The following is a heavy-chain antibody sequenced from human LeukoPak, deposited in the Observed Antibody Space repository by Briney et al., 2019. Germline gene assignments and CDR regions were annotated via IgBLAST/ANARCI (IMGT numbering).Heavy chain of an antibody. CDR1: GGSITGYY. V-gene: IGHV4-34*01. D-gene: IGHD3-9*01. CDR2: IHYTGAT. Sequence: SETLSLTCAVYGGSITGYYWSWSRQTPGRGLEWVGEIHYTGATSYNPSLKSRATISTDTSKNQFSLRLSSVTAADTAVYYCARVNILTGYCFDFWGQGDLVTVSS. CDR3: ARVNILTGYCFDF. J-gene: IGHJ4*02.